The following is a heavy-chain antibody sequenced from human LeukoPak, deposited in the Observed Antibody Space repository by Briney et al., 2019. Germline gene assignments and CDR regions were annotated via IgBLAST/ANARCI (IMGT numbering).Heavy chain of an antibody. V-gene: IGHV1-58*01. J-gene: IGHJ4*02. Sequence: SVKVSCKASGFTFNSSAVQWVRQARGQRLEWIGWIGVGSGNTNYAQKFQERVTVTRDMSTSTAYMELSRLRPEDTAVYYCAAEDYDFWGGYLPYWGQGTPVTVSS. CDR2: IGVGSGNT. CDR1: GFTFNSSA. CDR3: AAEDYDFWGGYLPY. D-gene: IGHD3-3*01.